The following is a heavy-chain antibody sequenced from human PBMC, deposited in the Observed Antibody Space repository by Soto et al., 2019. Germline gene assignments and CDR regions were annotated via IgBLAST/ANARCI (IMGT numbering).Heavy chain of an antibody. CDR1: GYTFTSYG. CDR2: ISTYNGNT. D-gene: IGHD6-19*01. J-gene: IGHJ4*02. CDR3: ARPEYTSGWYWYY. Sequence: ASVKVSCKASGYTFTSYGISWVRQAPGQGLEWMGWISTYNGNTNYAQNFQGRVTMTTDTSTSTAYMELRSLRSDDTAVYFCARPEYTSGWYWYYCGQRTLVTVSS. V-gene: IGHV1-18*04.